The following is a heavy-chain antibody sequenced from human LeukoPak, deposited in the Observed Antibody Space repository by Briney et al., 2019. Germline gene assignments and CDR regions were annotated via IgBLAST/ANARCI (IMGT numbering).Heavy chain of an antibody. D-gene: IGHD1-14*01. Sequence: SETLSLTCGVSGGSISSYYWAWIRQAPGKGLEWIGYIYYAESTNYNPSLKSRVTMSVDMSRNQFSLRMTSVTAADTAVYYCAREAQDFRTGNHRPGHYDYMDVWGKGTAVTVSS. J-gene: IGHJ6*03. CDR2: IYYAEST. V-gene: IGHV4-59*01. CDR1: GGSISSYY. CDR3: AREAQDFRTGNHRPGHYDYMDV.